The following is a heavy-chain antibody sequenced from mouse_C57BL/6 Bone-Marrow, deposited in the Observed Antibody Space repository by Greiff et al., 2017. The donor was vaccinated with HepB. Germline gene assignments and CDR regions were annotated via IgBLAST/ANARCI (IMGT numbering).Heavy chain of an antibody. D-gene: IGHD1-1*01. V-gene: IGHV3-6*01. CDR3: ARDTHYYGRGGFAY. Sequence: EVKLQESGPGLVKPSQSLSLTCSVTGYSITSGYYWNWIRQFPGNKLEWMGYISYDGSNNYNPSLKNRISITRDTSKNQFFLKLNSVTTEDTATYYCARDTHYYGRGGFAYWGQGTLVTVSA. CDR2: ISYDGSN. CDR1: GYSITSGYY. J-gene: IGHJ3*01.